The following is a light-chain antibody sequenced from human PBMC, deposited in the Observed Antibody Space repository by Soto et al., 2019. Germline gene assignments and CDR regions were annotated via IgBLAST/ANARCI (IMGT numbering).Light chain of an antibody. CDR2: SNN. CDR1: SSNIGSNT. CDR3: AAWDDSLNGPVV. J-gene: IGLJ2*01. V-gene: IGLV1-44*01. Sequence: QSVLTQPPSASGTPGQRVTISCSGSSSNIGSNTVNWYQQHPGRAPKLLIYSNNQRPSGVPDRFSGSKSGTSASLAISGLQSEDEADYYCAAWDDSLNGPVVFGGGTKLTVL.